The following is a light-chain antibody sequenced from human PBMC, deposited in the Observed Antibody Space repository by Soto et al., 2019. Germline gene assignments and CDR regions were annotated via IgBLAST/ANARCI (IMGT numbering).Light chain of an antibody. Sequence: QSVLTQPPSASGTPGQRVTISCSGSSSNIGSNTVNWYQQLPGTAPXXXXXXNXXXXXXXXXXXXXSKXGTSXXLXISXXXXXXXXXXYCXAWDDSLNGYVFGTGTKLTVL. CDR1: SSNIGSNT. J-gene: IGLJ1*01. V-gene: IGLV1-44*01. CDR3: XAWDDSLNGYV. CDR2: XNX.